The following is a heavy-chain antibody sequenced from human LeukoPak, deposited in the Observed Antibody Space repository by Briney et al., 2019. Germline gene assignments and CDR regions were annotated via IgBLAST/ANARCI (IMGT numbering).Heavy chain of an antibody. CDR3: ARYFGTTGTPNY. V-gene: IGHV4-39*01. J-gene: IGHJ4*02. CDR2: IYYSGST. CDR1: GGPVSSSSYY. Sequence: IPSETLSLTCTISGGPVSSSSYYWGWIRQPPGKGLEWIGSIYYSGSTYYNPSLKSRVTISVDTSKNQFSLKLSSVAAADTAVFYCARYFGTTGTPNYWGQGTLVTVSS. D-gene: IGHD1-1*01.